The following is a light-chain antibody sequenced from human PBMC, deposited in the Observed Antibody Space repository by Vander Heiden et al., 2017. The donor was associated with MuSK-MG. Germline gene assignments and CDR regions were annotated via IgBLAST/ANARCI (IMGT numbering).Light chain of an antibody. CDR3: NSRDSSGNPLYV. V-gene: IGLV3-19*01. CDR2: GKN. CDR1: SLRSYY. Sequence: SSELTQDPAVSVALGQTVRITCQGDSLRSYYASWYQQKPGQAPVLVIYGKNNRPSGIPDRFSGSSSRNTASLTITGARAEDEADYYCNSRDSSGNPLYVFGTGTKVTVL. J-gene: IGLJ1*01.